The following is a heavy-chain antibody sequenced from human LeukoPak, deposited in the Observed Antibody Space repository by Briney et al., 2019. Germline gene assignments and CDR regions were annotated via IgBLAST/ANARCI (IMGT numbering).Heavy chain of an antibody. D-gene: IGHD6-13*01. CDR1: VYTFTGYY. CDR2: INPNSGGT. Sequence: SCEPSVYTFTGYYMHWVPQAPGQGREWMGWINPNSGGTNYAQKFQGRVTMTRDTSSSTAYLELSRLRSDDTAVYYCARGGAAAGTGLNWFDPWGQGTLVTVSS. V-gene: IGHV1-2*02. CDR3: ARGGAAAGTGLNWFDP. J-gene: IGHJ5*02.